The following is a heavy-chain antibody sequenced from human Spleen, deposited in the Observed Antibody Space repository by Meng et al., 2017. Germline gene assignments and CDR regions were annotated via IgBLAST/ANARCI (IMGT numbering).Heavy chain of an antibody. D-gene: IGHD3-22*01. J-gene: IGHJ4*02. CDR3: ARLTYYYDSSGRWDY. Sequence: QVQLQQWGRGLLKPSETLSLTLLVSGGSFSDYYWSWIRQPPGKGLEWIGEINHSGSTNYNPSLESRATISVDTSQNNLSLKLSSVTAADSAVYYCARLTYYYDSSGRWDYWGPGTLVTVSS. CDR2: INHSGST. CDR1: GGSFSDYY. V-gene: IGHV4-34*01.